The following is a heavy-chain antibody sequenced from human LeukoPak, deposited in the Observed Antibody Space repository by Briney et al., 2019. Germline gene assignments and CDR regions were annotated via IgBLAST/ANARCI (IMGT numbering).Heavy chain of an antibody. J-gene: IGHJ5*02. Sequence: SETLSLTSTVSGGSISSYYWSCIRQPPGRGLEWIGYIYTSGSTNYNPSLKSRVTISVDTSKNQFSLKLSSVTAADTAVYYCARHEGVTGTTWWFDPWGQGTLVTVSS. CDR1: GGSISSYY. CDR2: IYTSGST. CDR3: ARHEGVTGTTWWFDP. V-gene: IGHV4-4*09. D-gene: IGHD1-20*01.